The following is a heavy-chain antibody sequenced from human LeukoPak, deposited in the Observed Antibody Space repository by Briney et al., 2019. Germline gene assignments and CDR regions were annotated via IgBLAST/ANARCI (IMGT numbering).Heavy chain of an antibody. CDR3: ASADYYGSGSYFYYYYYYMDV. J-gene: IGHJ6*03. CDR1: GVTFSSYG. D-gene: IGHD3-10*01. V-gene: IGHV1-69*06. CDR2: IIPIFGTA. Sequence: SVKVSCKASGVTFSSYGITWVRQAPGQGLEWMGGIIPIFGTANYAQKFQGRVTITADKSTSTAYMELSSLRSEDTAVYYCASADYYGSGSYFYYYYYYMDVWGKGTTVTVSS.